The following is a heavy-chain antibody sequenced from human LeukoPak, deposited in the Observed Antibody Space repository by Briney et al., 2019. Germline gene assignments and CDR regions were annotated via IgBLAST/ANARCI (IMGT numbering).Heavy chain of an antibody. CDR2: IYYSGST. CDR1: GGSISSGGYS. D-gene: IGHD3-3*01. J-gene: IGHJ6*02. CDR3: ARVGYDFWSGYYVSHYYYGMDV. Sequence: SETLSLTCTVSGGSISSGGYSWSWIRQHPGKGLEWIGYIYYSGSTYYNPSLKSRVTISVDTSKNQFSLKLSSVTAADTAVYYCARVGYDFWSGYYVSHYYYGMDVWGQGTTVTVSS. V-gene: IGHV4-31*03.